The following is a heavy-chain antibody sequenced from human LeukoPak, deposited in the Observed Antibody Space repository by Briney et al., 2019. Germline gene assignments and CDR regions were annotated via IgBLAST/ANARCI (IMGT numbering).Heavy chain of an antibody. CDR2: IYTSGSR. CDR1: GGSISSGSYY. J-gene: IGHJ6*03. D-gene: IGHD4-23*01. Sequence: PSETLSPTCTVSGGSISSGSYYCSWIRQPAGKGLEWIRRIYTSGSRNYNPSLKSRVTISVDTSKNQFSLKLTSVTAADTAVYYCARAQAGVSNYYYYMDVWGKGTTVTVSS. CDR3: ARAQAGVSNYYYYMDV. V-gene: IGHV4-61*02.